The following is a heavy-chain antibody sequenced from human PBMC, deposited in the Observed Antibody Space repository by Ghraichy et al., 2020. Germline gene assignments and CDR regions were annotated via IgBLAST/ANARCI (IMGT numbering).Heavy chain of an antibody. V-gene: IGHV2-5*02. CDR1: GFSLSTGRVG. D-gene: IGHD7-27*01. CDR2: IYWDDDK. Sequence: SGHTLVKPTQTLTLTCTFSGFSLSTGRVGVGWIRQPPGKALEWLAVIYWDDDKRYSPSLKSRLTITKDTSKNQVVLTMTNMDPVDTATYYCAHRASHWGYTWFDPWGQGTLVTVSS. J-gene: IGHJ5*02. CDR3: AHRASHWGYTWFDP.